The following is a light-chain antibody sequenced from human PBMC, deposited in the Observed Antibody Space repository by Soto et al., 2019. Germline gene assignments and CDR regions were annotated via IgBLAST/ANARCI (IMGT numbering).Light chain of an antibody. Sequence: EIVLTQSPATLPFSPGERATLSCRASQSVSSYLAWYQQKPGQAPRLLIYYPSNRATGIPARFSGSGSGPDFTLPICCVVPEDLAVYYCQQRSNWPPTFGQGTKVEIK. CDR2: YPS. CDR1: QSVSSY. CDR3: QQRSNWPPT. J-gene: IGKJ1*01. V-gene: IGKV3-11*01.